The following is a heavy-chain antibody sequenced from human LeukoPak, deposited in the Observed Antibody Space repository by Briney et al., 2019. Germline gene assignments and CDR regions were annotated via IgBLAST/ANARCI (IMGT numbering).Heavy chain of an antibody. CDR3: AKPTVTPSLGHYHFGS. Sequence: GGSLRLSCAASGFTFSSYGMSWVRQAPGKGLEWVSAISGSGGSTYYADSVKGRFTISRDNSKNTLYLQMNSLRVEDTAVYYCAKPTVTPSLGHYHFGSWGQGTLVTVSS. J-gene: IGHJ4*02. CDR2: ISGSGGST. CDR1: GFTFSSYG. V-gene: IGHV3-23*01. D-gene: IGHD4-17*01.